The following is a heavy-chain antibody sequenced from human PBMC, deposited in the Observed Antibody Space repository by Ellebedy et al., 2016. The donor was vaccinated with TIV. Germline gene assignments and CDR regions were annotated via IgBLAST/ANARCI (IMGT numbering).Heavy chain of an antibody. CDR2: ISHDGSNK. V-gene: IGHV3-30-3*01. Sequence: PGGSLRLSCAPSGFTFSSYAMHWVRQAPGKGLEWVAVISHDGSNKYNADSVKGRFSISRDNSKNTMYLQMNSLRAEDTAVYYCARPRGYSYGGFDYWGQGTLVTVSS. CDR3: ARPRGYSYGGFDY. D-gene: IGHD5-18*01. J-gene: IGHJ4*02. CDR1: GFTFSSYA.